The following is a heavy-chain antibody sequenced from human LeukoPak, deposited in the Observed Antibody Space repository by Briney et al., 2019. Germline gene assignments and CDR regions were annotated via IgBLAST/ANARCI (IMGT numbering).Heavy chain of an antibody. CDR3: AKDLLPGAPDYFDY. CDR2: ISGGDGYIQ. Sequence: GGSLRLSCAASGFSFTAYEMHWVRQAPGKGLEWVAVISGGDGYIQLYSDSVRGRFTVSRDTSKTTLYLEMNSLRAEDTAVYYCAKDLLPGAPDYFDYWGQGTLVTVSS. V-gene: IGHV3-30-3*01. J-gene: IGHJ4*02. D-gene: IGHD1-26*01. CDR1: GFSFTAYE.